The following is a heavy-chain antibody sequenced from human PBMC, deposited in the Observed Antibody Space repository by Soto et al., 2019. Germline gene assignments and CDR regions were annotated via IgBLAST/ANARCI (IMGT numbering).Heavy chain of an antibody. CDR2: INANSGGT. J-gene: IGHJ6*02. CDR1: GYTFTGYY. CDR3: APSRLTIFGPLDV. V-gene: IGHV1-2*02. Sequence: GASVKVSCKASGYTFTGYYMHWLRQDPGQGLEWMGWINANSGGTNYAQKFKGRVTMTRDTSTSTAYMDLSSLRSDDTAVYYCAPSRLTIFGPLDVWGQGTTVTVSS. D-gene: IGHD3-3*01.